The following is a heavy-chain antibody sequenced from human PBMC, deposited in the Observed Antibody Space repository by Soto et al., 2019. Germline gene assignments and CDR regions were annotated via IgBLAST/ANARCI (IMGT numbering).Heavy chain of an antibody. V-gene: IGHV4-39*01. Sequence: QLLESGPGLVKPSETLSLTCTVSGGSISSSSYYWGWIRQPPGKGLEWIGSIYYSGSTYYNPSLKSRVTISVDTSKNQFSLKLSSVTAADTAVYYCARHFVLVLRFLEWLPNWFDPWGQGTLVTVSS. CDR2: IYYSGST. CDR1: GGSISSSSYY. CDR3: ARHFVLVLRFLEWLPNWFDP. J-gene: IGHJ5*02. D-gene: IGHD3-3*01.